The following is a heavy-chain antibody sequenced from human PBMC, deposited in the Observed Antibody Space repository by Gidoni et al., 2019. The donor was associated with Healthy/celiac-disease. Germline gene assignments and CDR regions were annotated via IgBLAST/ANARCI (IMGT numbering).Heavy chain of an antibody. Sequence: QVQLQQWGAGLLKPSETLSLTCAVYVGSFSGYYWSWIRQPPGKGLEWIGEINHSGSTNYNPSLKSRVTISVDTSKNQFSLKLSSVTAADTAVYYCARGRTYYDFWSGYHWYFDLWGRGTLVTVSS. CDR3: ARGRTYYDFWSGYHWYFDL. V-gene: IGHV4-34*01. J-gene: IGHJ2*01. CDR1: VGSFSGYY. D-gene: IGHD3-3*01. CDR2: INHSGST.